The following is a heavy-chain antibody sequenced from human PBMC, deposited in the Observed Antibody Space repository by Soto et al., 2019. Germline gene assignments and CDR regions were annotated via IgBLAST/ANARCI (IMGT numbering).Heavy chain of an antibody. V-gene: IGHV4-38-2*01. CDR3: AGVGRDCTGVICIRGVGFDT. D-gene: IGHD2-8*02. J-gene: IGHJ5*02. CDR1: GYSITRGYY. CDR2: IHHTGGT. Sequence: KPSETLSLTCAVSGYSITRGYYWGWIRQPPGKGLEWMGTIHHTGGTYYNPSLKSRVSMSIDTSKNQFSLRLSSVTDADTAVHYFAGVGRDCTGVICIRGVGFDTWGQGTLVTVSS.